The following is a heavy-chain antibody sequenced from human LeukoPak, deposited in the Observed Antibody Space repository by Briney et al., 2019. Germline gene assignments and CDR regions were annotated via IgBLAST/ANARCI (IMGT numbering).Heavy chain of an antibody. CDR3: AATYYYDSSGYYYHYYYYMDV. Sequence: SETLSLTCTVSGGSISSGSYYWSWIRQPAGKGLEWIGRIYTSGSTNYNPSLKSRVTMSVDTSKNQFSLKLSSVTAADTAVYYCAATYYYDSSGYYYHYYYYMDVWGKGTTVTVSS. D-gene: IGHD3-22*01. CDR1: GGSISSGSYY. J-gene: IGHJ6*03. CDR2: IYTSGST. V-gene: IGHV4-61*02.